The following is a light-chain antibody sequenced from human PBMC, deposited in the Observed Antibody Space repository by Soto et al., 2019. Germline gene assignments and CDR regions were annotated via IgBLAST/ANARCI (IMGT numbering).Light chain of an antibody. CDR1: QNVGSF. J-gene: IGKJ3*01. CDR3: MQTLQTPPFT. Sequence: DIQMTQSPSSLSASVGDRVSLTCRAGQNVGSFVNWYQQKPAKAPRLLIYATSNLQSGVPSRISGSGSGTEFTLKISRVEAEDAGVYYCMQTLQTPPFTFGPGTRVDIK. V-gene: IGKV1-39*01. CDR2: ATS.